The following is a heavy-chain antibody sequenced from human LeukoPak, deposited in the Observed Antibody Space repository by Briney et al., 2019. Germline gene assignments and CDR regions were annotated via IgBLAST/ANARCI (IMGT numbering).Heavy chain of an antibody. CDR1: GFTFSSYS. Sequence: PGGSLRLSCAASGFTFSSYSMNWVRQAPGKGLEWVSSISGSSSYIYYIDSVRGRFTISRDNAKNSLYLHMNSLRVEDMAVYYCSRRVVAALDGMDVWGQGTTVTVSS. J-gene: IGHJ6*02. D-gene: IGHD2-15*01. V-gene: IGHV3-21*01. CDR3: SRRVVAALDGMDV. CDR2: ISGSSSYI.